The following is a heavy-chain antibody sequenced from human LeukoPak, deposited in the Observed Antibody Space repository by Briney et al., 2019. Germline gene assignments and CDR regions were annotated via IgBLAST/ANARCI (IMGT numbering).Heavy chain of an antibody. CDR2: ISGSGGST. J-gene: IGHJ4*02. Sequence: GGSLRLSCAASGFTFSSYAMSWVRQAPGKGLEWVSAISGSGGSTYYADSVKGRFTISRDNSKNTLYLQMNSPRAEDTAVYYCAKDQFSAAGTGAFDYWGQGTLVTVSS. CDR3: AKDQFSAAGTGAFDY. D-gene: IGHD6-13*01. V-gene: IGHV3-23*01. CDR1: GFTFSSYA.